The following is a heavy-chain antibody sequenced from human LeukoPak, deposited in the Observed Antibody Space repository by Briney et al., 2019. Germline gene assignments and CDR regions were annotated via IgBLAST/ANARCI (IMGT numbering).Heavy chain of an antibody. J-gene: IGHJ3*01. Sequence: SETLSLTCAVYGGSFSGQYWTWIRQPPGKGLEWIGEINHSGSTNYNPSLKSRVTIAVDPSKNQFSLKVRSVTAADTAVYYCARVHQQLALYAFDFWGHGTPVTVSS. CDR1: GGSFSGQY. V-gene: IGHV4-34*01. CDR2: INHSGST. D-gene: IGHD6-13*01. CDR3: ARVHQQLALYAFDF.